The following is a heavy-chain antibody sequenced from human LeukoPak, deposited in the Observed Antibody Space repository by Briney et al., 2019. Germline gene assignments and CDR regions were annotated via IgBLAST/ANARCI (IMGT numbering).Heavy chain of an antibody. CDR2: INPSGGST. J-gene: IGHJ6*03. CDR1: GYTFTSYY. Sequence: ASVKVSCKASGYTFTSYYMHWVRQPPGQGLEWMGIINPSGGSTSYAQKFQGRVTMTRDTSTSTVYMELSSLRSEDTAVYYCARRGYGVVSDMDVWGKGTTVTVSS. CDR3: ARRGYGVVSDMDV. V-gene: IGHV1-46*01. D-gene: IGHD5-12*01.